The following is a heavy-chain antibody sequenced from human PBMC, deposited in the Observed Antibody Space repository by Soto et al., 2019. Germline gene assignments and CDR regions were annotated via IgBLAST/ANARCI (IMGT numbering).Heavy chain of an antibody. V-gene: IGHV3-30-3*01. CDR2: TSDDGDIQ. J-gene: IGHJ4*02. CDR3: ARAVDTAMDPLDY. CDR1: GFDFRNYA. D-gene: IGHD5-18*01. Sequence: QVQLVESGGGVTQPGRSLRLSCVASGFDFRNYAMHWVRQSPGKGPEWVAITSDDGDIQYYADSVKGRFTISRDNSKNTLFLQMTSLRREDAAVYFCARAVDTAMDPLDYWGQGTQVTVSS.